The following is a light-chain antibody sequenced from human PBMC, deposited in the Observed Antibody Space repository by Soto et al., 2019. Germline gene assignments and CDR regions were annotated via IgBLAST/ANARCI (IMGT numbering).Light chain of an antibody. CDR1: QSVLYSLNNKNY. CDR3: QQYYSSPPYT. V-gene: IGKV4-1*01. Sequence: DIVMTQSPDSLAVSLGERATINCKSTQSVLYSLNNKNYLAWYQQKPGQPPKLLIYWASTREAGVPDRFSGSGSGRDFSLTIRSLQAEDVAVYYCQQYYSSPPYTFGQGTKLEIK. CDR2: WAS. J-gene: IGKJ2*01.